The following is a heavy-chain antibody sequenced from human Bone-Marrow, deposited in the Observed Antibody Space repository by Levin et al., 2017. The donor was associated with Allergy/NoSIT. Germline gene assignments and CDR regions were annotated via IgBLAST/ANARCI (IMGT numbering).Heavy chain of an antibody. CDR2: IHPGDSDT. D-gene: IGHD3-9*01. V-gene: IGHV5-51*01. CDR3: ARRSDILTGYYFFDS. CDR1: GYRFTDYW. J-gene: IGHJ4*02. Sequence: ESLKISCQDSGYRFTDYWIGWVRQKPGKGLEWMGIIHPGDSDTRYSPSFQGRVTISADRSISTAFLQWSSLKASDTAIYYCARRSDILTGYYFFDSWGQGTLVTVSS.